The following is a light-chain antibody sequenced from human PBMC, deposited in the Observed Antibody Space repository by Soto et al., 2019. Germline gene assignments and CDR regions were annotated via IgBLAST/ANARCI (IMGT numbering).Light chain of an antibody. V-gene: IGKV3-20*01. CDR3: EPYGTSTLT. CDR2: GAS. Sequence: EIVLTQSPRTLSLSPGESATLSCTASQSVRSNSLAWYQQNPGQAPRLLMFGASGRATGTPPRFSGRESGAGFTLTISVLEPEGFAVYYCEPYGTSTLTAGGGTKV. J-gene: IGKJ4*01. CDR1: QSVRSNS.